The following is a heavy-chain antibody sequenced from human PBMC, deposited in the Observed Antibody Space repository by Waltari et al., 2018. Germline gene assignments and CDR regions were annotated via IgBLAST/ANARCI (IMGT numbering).Heavy chain of an antibody. J-gene: IGHJ5*02. CDR2: IIPIFGTA. Sequence: QVQLVQSGAEVKKPGSSVKVSCKASGGTFSSYAISWVRQAPGQGLEWMGGIIPIFGTANYAQKFQGRVTITTDESTSTAYMELSSLRSEDTAVYYCARSTSCGGDCYWGWFDPWGQGTLVTVSS. V-gene: IGHV1-69*05. CDR1: GGTFSSYA. D-gene: IGHD2-21*01. CDR3: ARSTSCGGDCYWGWFDP.